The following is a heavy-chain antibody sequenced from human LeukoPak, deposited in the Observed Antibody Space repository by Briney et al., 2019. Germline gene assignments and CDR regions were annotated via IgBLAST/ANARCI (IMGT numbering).Heavy chain of an antibody. V-gene: IGHV3-30*18. CDR2: ISYDGSNK. D-gene: IGHD1-26*01. Sequence: GGSLRLSCAASGFTFSSYGMHWVRQAPGKGLEWVAVISYDGSNKYYADSVKGRFTISRDNSKNTLYLQMNSLRAEDTAVHYCAKSRSYQYYFDYWGQGTLVTVSS. CDR3: AKSRSYQYYFDY. J-gene: IGHJ4*02. CDR1: GFTFSSYG.